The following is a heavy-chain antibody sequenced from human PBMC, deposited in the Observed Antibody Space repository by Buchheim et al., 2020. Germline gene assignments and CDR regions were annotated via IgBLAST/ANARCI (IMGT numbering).Heavy chain of an antibody. V-gene: IGHV5-51*01. D-gene: IGHD6-13*01. CDR3: ARPNSAAGSYFDY. J-gene: IGHJ4*02. CDR2: IFPADSDT. CDR1: GYSFTSHW. Sequence: EVQLVQSGAEVRKPGESLKISCKGSGYSFTSHWIGWVRQMPGKGPEWMGIIFPADSDTRYSPSFQGRTTISADMSINTAYPHWSSLEASDTAIYYCARPNSAAGSYFDYWGQGTL.